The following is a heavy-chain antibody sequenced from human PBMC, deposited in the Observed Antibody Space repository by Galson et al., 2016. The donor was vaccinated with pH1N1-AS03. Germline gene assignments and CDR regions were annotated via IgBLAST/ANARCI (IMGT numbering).Heavy chain of an antibody. CDR2: ISAYSGDT. D-gene: IGHD2-15*01. Sequence: SVKVSCKASGYPFSNYGFSWVRQAPGQGLDWMGWISAYSGDTNYAQKFKGRVTMTTDTSTSTAYMELRSLRSDDTAIYYCALGYCNGGSCYSGGDYFDYWGQGTLVTVSS. J-gene: IGHJ4*02. CDR3: ALGYCNGGSCYSGGDYFDY. CDR1: GYPFSNYG. V-gene: IGHV1-18*04.